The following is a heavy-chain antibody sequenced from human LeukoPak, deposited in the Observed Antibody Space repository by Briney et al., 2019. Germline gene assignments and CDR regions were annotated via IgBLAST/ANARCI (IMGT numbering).Heavy chain of an antibody. J-gene: IGHJ4*02. D-gene: IGHD6-13*01. CDR2: ISSSGSTI. V-gene: IGHV3-48*03. Sequence: GGSLRLSCAASGFTFSNYEMNWVRQAPGKGLEWVSSISSSGSTIEYADSVKGRFTISRDNAKNSLYLQMNSLRAEDTAVYYCARACGSSWYGFDYWGQGTLVTVSS. CDR1: GFTFSNYE. CDR3: ARACGSSWYGFDY.